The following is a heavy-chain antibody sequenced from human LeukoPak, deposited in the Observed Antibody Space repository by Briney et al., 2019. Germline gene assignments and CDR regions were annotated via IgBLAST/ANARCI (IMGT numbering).Heavy chain of an antibody. CDR3: ARASYYYDSSGFDY. D-gene: IGHD3-22*01. V-gene: IGHV3-21*01. J-gene: IGHJ4*02. CDR1: GFTFSSYS. Sequence: GGSLRLSRAASGFTFSSYSMNWVRQAPGRGLEWVSSISSSSSYIYYADSVKGRFTISRDNAKNSLYLQMNSLRAEDTAVYYCARASYYYDSSGFDYWGQGTLVTVSS. CDR2: ISSSSSYI.